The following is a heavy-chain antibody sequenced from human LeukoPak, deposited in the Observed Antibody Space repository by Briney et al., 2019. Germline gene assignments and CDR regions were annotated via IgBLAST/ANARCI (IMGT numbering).Heavy chain of an antibody. V-gene: IGHV4-4*07. CDR3: AKDRLGVPAAIHYYGIDV. D-gene: IGHD2-2*01. CDR1: GDSISSYY. J-gene: IGHJ6*02. Sequence: SATLSLTCSVSGDSISSYYWSWIRQPAGKGLEWIGRIHFAGGASYHPSLKNRVTMSVDTSKNQLSLNLTSVTAADTAVYFCAKDRLGVPAAIHYYGIDVWGQGTTVTVSS. CDR2: IHFAGGA.